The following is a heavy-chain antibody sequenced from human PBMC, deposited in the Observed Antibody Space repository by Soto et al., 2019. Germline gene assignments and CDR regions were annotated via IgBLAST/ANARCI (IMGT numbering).Heavy chain of an antibody. CDR1: GYSFTSYW. CDR3: ARHAYDFWSGHPNPRYYYGMDV. D-gene: IGHD3-3*01. CDR2: IYPGDSNT. J-gene: IGHJ6*02. Sequence: GESLKISCKGSGYSFTSYWIGWVRQMPWKSLEWMGIIYPGDSNTRYSPSLQGQVTISVDKSISTAYLQWSSLKATDTAMYYCARHAYDFWSGHPNPRYYYGMDVWGQGTPVNDS. V-gene: IGHV5-51*01.